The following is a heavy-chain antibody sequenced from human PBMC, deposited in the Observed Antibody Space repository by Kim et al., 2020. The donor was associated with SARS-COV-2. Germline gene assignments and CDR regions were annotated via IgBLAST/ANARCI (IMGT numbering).Heavy chain of an antibody. CDR3: ARDGESSGIFDY. D-gene: IGHD3-22*01. J-gene: IGHJ4*02. CDR1: GGTFSSYA. Sequence: SVKVSCKASGGTFSSYAISWVRQAPGQGLEWMGGIIPIFGTANYAQKFQGRVTITADESTSTAYMELSSLRSEDTAVYYCARDGESSGIFDYWGQGTLVTVSS. V-gene: IGHV1-69*13. CDR2: IIPIFGTA.